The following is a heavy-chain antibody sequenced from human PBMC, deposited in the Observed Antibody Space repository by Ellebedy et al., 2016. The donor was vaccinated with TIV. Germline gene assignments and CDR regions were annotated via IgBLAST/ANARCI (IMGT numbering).Heavy chain of an antibody. Sequence: SETLSLTXAVSGGSISSSNWWSWVRQPPGKGLEWIGEINHSGSTNYNPSLKSRVTISVDTSKNQFSLKLSSVTAADTAVYYCARVEKSSGYYYAAWGDAFDIWGQGTMVTVSS. CDR1: GGSISSSNW. V-gene: IGHV4-4*02. CDR2: INHSGST. J-gene: IGHJ3*02. CDR3: ARVEKSSGYYYAAWGDAFDI. D-gene: IGHD3-22*01.